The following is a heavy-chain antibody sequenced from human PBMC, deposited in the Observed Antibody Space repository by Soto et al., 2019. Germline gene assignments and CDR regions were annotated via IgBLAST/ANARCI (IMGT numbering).Heavy chain of an antibody. D-gene: IGHD2-15*01. Sequence: GSLRLSCAASGFTFDDYGMSWVRQAPGKGLEWVSGINWNGGSTGYADSVKGRFTISRDNAKNSLYLQMNSLRAEDTALYYCARDDLGYCSGGSCYSGAFDYWGQGTLVTVS. CDR1: GFTFDDYG. CDR3: ARDDLGYCSGGSCYSGAFDY. CDR2: INWNGGST. V-gene: IGHV3-20*04. J-gene: IGHJ4*02.